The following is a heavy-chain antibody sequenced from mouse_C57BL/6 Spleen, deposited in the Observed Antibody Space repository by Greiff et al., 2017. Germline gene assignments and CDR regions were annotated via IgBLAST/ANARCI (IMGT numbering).Heavy chain of an antibody. CDR3: ARHDPLFYFDY. CDR2: FYPGSGSL. V-gene: IGHV1-62-2*01. Sequence: VQVVESGAELVKPGASVKLSCKASGYTFTEYTIHWVKQRSGQGLEWIGWFYPGSGSLKYNEKFKDKATLTADKSSSTVNMELRRLTSEDSAVYFCARHDPLFYFDYWGQGTTLTVSS. CDR1: GYTFTEYT. D-gene: IGHD1-1*01. J-gene: IGHJ2*01.